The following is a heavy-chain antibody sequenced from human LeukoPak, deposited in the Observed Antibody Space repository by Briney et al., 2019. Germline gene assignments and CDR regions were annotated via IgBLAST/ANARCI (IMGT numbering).Heavy chain of an antibody. J-gene: IGHJ3*02. D-gene: IGHD3-22*01. Sequence: SETLSLTCAVYGGSFSGHYWSWIRQPPGKGLEWIGEINHSGSTNYNPSLKSRVTISVDTSKNQFSLKLSSVTAADTAVYYCARGPRRITMIVVVRKGNAFDIWGQGTMVTVSS. V-gene: IGHV4-34*01. CDR2: INHSGST. CDR1: GGSFSGHY. CDR3: ARGPRRITMIVVVRKGNAFDI.